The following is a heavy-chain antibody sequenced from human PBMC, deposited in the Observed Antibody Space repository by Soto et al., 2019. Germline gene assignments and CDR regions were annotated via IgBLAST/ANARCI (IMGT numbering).Heavy chain of an antibody. CDR2: INPNSGNI. V-gene: IGHV1-8*01. CDR3: ARGRASGSCYLLDY. CDR1: GDTFTTYD. J-gene: IGHJ4*02. Sequence: ASVKVSCKASGDTFTTYDINWVRQATGHGLEWMGWINPNSGNIGYAQRFQGRVTMTRDTAIRTAYMEVSSLRSDDTAVYYCARGRASGSCYLLDYWGQGTLVTVSS. D-gene: IGHD3-10*01.